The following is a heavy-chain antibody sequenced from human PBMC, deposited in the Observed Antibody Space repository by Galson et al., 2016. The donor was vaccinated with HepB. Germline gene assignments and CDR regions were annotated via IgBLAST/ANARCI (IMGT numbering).Heavy chain of an antibody. CDR1: GFTFSNFA. CDR2: IRNSGSNT. D-gene: IGHD2-21*02. J-gene: IGHJ5*02. CDR3: LKDFRSCGGGDYDGWFDP. V-gene: IGHV3-23*01. Sequence: SLRLSCAASGFTFSNFAMNWVRQAPGKGLEWVSSIRNSGSNTYYADSVKGRFTISRDNTKNTLFLQMNNLRADDTAVYYCLKDFRSCGGGDYDGWFDPRGEGVLFTVSS.